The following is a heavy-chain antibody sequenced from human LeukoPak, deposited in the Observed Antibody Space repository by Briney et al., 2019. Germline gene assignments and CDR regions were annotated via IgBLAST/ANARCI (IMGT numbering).Heavy chain of an antibody. CDR2: GSYDGSNR. J-gene: IGHJ4*02. CDR1: GFTFTHYG. CDR3: AKDPSPRTTLPL. V-gene: IGHV3-30*18. Sequence: SGGSLRLSCAASGFTFTHYGMHWVRQAPGKGLEWVALGSYDGSNRFHANSVKGRFTVSRDNSKNTLYLQMNSLRTEDTAVYYCAKDPSPRTTLPLWGQGTLVTVSS.